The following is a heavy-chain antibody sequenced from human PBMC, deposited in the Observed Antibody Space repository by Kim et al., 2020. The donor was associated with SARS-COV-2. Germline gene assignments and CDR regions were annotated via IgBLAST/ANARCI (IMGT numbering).Heavy chain of an antibody. CDR3: ARDLWVDIVVIPAALDY. V-gene: IGHV3-30*01. D-gene: IGHD2-2*01. J-gene: IGHJ4*02. Sequence: SEKGRFTFSRDNSKNTLYLQMNSLRDEDTAIYYCARDLWVDIVVIPAALDYWGQGTLVTVSS.